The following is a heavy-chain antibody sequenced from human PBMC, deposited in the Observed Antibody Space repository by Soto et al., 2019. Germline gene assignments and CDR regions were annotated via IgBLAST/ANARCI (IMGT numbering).Heavy chain of an antibody. CDR3: AKEATNINNFDY. Sequence: EVQLVESGGGLVQPGGSLRLSCAASGFIFSNYEMNWVRQAPGKGLEWVSYISSSASTTYYADSVKGRFTISRDNAKKSLYLQMNSLRVEDTALYYCAKEATNINNFDYWGQGTLVTVSS. D-gene: IGHD1-26*01. CDR1: GFIFSNYE. CDR2: ISSSASTT. V-gene: IGHV3-48*03. J-gene: IGHJ4*02.